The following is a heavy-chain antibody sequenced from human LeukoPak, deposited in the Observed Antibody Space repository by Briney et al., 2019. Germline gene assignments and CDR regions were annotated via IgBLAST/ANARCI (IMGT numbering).Heavy chain of an antibody. D-gene: IGHD5-18*01. J-gene: IGHJ4*02. V-gene: IGHV4-39*02. CDR2: IYYSGST. CDR3: ARDGGYSYGYS. Sequence: PSETLSLTCTVSGGSISSSSYYWGWIRHPPGKGLEWIGSIYYSGSTYYNPSLKSRVTISVDTSKNQFSLKLSSVTAADTAVYYCARDGGYSYGYSWGQGTLVTVSS. CDR1: GGSISSSSYY.